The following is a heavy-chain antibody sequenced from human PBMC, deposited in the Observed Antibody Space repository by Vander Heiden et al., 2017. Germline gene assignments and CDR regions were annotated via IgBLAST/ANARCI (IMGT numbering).Heavy chain of an antibody. CDR2: ISYDGSNK. CDR3: ASLVVVTAFYAFDI. D-gene: IGHD2-21*02. V-gene: IGHV3-30*01. Sequence: QVQLVESGGGVVQPGRSLRLSCAASGFTFGSYAMHWVRQAPGKGLEWVAVISYDGSNKDYADSVKGRFTISRDNSKNTLYLQMNSLRAEDTAVYYCASLVVVTAFYAFDIWGQGTMVTVSS. J-gene: IGHJ3*02. CDR1: GFTFGSYA.